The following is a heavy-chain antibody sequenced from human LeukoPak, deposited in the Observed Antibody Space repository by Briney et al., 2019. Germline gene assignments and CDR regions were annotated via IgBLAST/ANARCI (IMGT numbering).Heavy chain of an antibody. Sequence: GGSLRLSCAASGFTFSSYVMHWVRQAPGKGLEWVAVISYDGSNKYYADSVKGRFTISRDNSKNTLYLQMNSLRAEDTAVYYCAKDRGIDYGDYGVRYYYYGMDVWGQGTTVTVSS. D-gene: IGHD4-17*01. CDR2: ISYDGSNK. CDR1: GFTFSSYV. V-gene: IGHV3-30*18. CDR3: AKDRGIDYGDYGVRYYYYGMDV. J-gene: IGHJ6*02.